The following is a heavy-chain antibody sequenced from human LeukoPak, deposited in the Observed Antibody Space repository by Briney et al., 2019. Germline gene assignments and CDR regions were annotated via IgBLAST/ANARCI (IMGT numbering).Heavy chain of an antibody. CDR1: GGSVTGGGYY. CDR3: ARTIIYYYASGRRYYFDY. J-gene: IGHJ4*02. V-gene: IGHV4-31*03. D-gene: IGHD3-10*01. CDR2: ASYSGGT. Sequence: SETLSLTCSVSGGSVTGGGYYWSWIRQHPGKGLEWIGFASYSGGTYYNPSLMSRITISVDRSQNQFSLRMRDVTAADTAVYYCARTIIYYYASGRRYYFDYWGQGTLVTVSS.